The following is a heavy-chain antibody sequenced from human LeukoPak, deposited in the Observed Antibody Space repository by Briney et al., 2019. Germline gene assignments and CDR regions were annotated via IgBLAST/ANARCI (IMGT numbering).Heavy chain of an antibody. V-gene: IGHV3-48*02. Sequence: GGSLRLSCAASGFSFGSYWMHWVRQAPGKGLEWVSCISSSSSIIYYANSVKGRFAISRDNVNNSLYLQMTSLRDEDTAVYYCARARNSRGAMDGFDIWGQGTMVTVS. CDR3: ARARNSRGAMDGFDI. D-gene: IGHD2-21*01. J-gene: IGHJ3*02. CDR1: GFSFGSYW. CDR2: ISSSSSII.